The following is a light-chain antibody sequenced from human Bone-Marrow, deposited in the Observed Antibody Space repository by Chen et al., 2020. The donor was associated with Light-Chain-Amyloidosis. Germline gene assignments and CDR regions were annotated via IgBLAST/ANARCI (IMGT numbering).Light chain of an antibody. V-gene: IGLV3-25*03. CDR2: RDT. CDR3: QSADSSGTYEVI. J-gene: IGLJ2*01. CDR1: DLPTKY. Sequence: SYELTQPPSVSVSPGQTARITCSGDDLPTKYAYWYQQKPGQAPVLVIHRDTERPSGLSVRFSGSSTGTTATLTISGVQAEDEADYHCQSADSSGTYEVIFGGGTKLTVL.